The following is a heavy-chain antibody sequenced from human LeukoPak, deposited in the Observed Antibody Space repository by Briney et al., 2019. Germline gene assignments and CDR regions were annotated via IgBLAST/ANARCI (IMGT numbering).Heavy chain of an antibody. CDR3: ARVPWFDP. CDR1: GGSFSGYY. Sequence: SETLSLTCAVYGGSFSGYYWSWIRQPPGRGLEWIGEINHSGSTNYNPSLKSRVTISVDTSKNQFSLKLSSVTAADTAVYYCARVPWFDPWGQGTLVTVSS. V-gene: IGHV4-34*01. J-gene: IGHJ5*02. CDR2: INHSGST.